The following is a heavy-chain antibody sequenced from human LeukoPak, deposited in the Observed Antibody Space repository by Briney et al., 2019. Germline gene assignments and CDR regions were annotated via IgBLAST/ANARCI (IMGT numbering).Heavy chain of an antibody. V-gene: IGHV4-59*08. D-gene: IGHD3-10*01. CDR1: GDSIINYY. J-gene: IGHJ4*02. Sequence: PSETLSLTCTVSGDSIINYYWSWIRQSPGKGLEWIGYIYYSGSTKYNPSLKSRVTISVDTSKNQFSLKLSSVTAADTALYYCARHRGSGSPYFDYWGQGTLVTVSS. CDR3: ARHRGSGSPYFDY. CDR2: IYYSGST.